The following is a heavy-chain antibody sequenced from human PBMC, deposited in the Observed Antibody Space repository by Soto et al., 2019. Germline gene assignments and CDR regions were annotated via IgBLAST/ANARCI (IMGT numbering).Heavy chain of an antibody. CDR1: GGSISSSNW. D-gene: IGHD6-19*01. CDR3: ASESLAVAGTGVLWFDP. CDR2: IYHSGST. V-gene: IGHV4-4*02. J-gene: IGHJ5*02. Sequence: SETLSLTCAVSGGSISSSNWWSWVRQPPGKGLEWIGEIYHSGSTNYNPSLKSRVTISVDKFKNQFSLKLSSVTAADTAVYYCASESLAVAGTGVLWFDPWGQGTLVTVSS.